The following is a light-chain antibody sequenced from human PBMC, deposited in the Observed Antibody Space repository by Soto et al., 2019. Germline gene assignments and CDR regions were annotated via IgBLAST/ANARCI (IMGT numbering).Light chain of an antibody. Sequence: QSVLTQAAGVSGSPGESITISYAGTSSEVGVDDYVSWYQQHPDKAPRLMIYDVSNRPSGVSDRFSGSTSGDTASLTISGLQADDEADYYCTSFTSRHTPVFGTGTQSPS. CDR1: SSEVGVDDY. CDR2: DVS. J-gene: IGLJ1*01. CDR3: TSFTSRHTPV. V-gene: IGLV2-14*03.